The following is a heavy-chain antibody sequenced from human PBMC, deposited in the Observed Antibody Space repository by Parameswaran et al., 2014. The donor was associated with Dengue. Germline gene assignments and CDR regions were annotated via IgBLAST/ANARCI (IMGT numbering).Heavy chain of an antibody. CDR1: GDSISNNNFY. V-gene: IGHV4-39*01. Sequence: GSLRLSCTVSGDSISNNNFYWGWIRQPPGKGLEWIGATYYTGSTFYNPSLTSRVTILMDTSKNQFSLELSSVTAADTAMYYCAQRHTPMSPSYYSAMDVWGQGTTVTVSS. CDR2: TYYTGST. CDR3: AQRHTPMSPSYYSAMDV. J-gene: IGHJ6*02. D-gene: IGHD5-18*01.